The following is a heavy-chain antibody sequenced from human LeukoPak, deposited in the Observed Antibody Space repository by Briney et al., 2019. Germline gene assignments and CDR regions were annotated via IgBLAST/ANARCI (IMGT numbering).Heavy chain of an antibody. Sequence: SETLSLTCAVYGGSFSGYYWSWIRQPPGKGLEWLGEINHSGSTNYNPSLKSRVTISVDTSKNQFSLKLSSVTAADTAVYYCARGRYSYGFASKATPVDYWGQGTLVTVSS. V-gene: IGHV4-34*01. CDR3: ARGRYSYGFASKATPVDY. J-gene: IGHJ4*02. D-gene: IGHD5-18*01. CDR1: GGSFSGYY. CDR2: INHSGST.